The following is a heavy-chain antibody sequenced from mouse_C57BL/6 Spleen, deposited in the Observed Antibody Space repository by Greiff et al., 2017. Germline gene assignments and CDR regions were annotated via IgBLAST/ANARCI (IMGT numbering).Heavy chain of an antibody. CDR3: TRTSVGRKGVFDY. CDR1: GYTFTDYE. Sequence: VQLQQSGAELVRPGASVTLSCKASGYTFTDYEMHWVKQTPVHGLEWIGAIDPETGGTAYNQKFKGKAILTADKSSSTAYMELRSLTSEDSAVYYCTRTSVGRKGVFDYWGQGTTLTVSS. V-gene: IGHV1-15*01. D-gene: IGHD1-3*01. J-gene: IGHJ2*01. CDR2: IDPETGGT.